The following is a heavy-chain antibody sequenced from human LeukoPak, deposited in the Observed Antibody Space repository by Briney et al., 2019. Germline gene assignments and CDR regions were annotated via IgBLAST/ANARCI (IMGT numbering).Heavy chain of an antibody. CDR1: GGSISWGGFY. V-gene: IGHV4-31*03. D-gene: IGHD2-21*02. CDR3: ASSSGGDFIDN. J-gene: IGHJ4*02. Sequence: SETLSLTCTVSGGSISWGGFYWSWVRQHPGKGLEWIGYIYYSGSTYYNPSLKSRVTISVDTSKSQLSLKLSSVTAADTAVYYCASSSGGDFIDNWGQGALVTVSS. CDR2: IYYSGST.